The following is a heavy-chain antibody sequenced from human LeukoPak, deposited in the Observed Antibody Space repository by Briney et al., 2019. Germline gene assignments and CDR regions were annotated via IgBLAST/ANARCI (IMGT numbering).Heavy chain of an antibody. CDR1: GFNFGDYG. J-gene: IGHJ4*02. CDR3: AKESPHFDY. CDR2: ISGSGGST. Sequence: GGSLRLSCIASGFNFGDYGVAWVRQAPGKGLEWVSAISGSGGSTYYADSVKGRFTISRDNSKNTLYLQMNSLRAEDTAVYYCAKESPHFDYWGQGTLVTVSS. V-gene: IGHV3-23*01.